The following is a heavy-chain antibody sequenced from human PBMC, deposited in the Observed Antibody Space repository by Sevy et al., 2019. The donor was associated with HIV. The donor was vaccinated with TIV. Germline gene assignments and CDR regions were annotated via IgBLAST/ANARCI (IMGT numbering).Heavy chain of an antibody. V-gene: IGHV4-34*01. CDR3: ATRRGHLSFDY. CDR1: TGSFSGYY. J-gene: IGHJ4*02. Sequence: SETLSLTCVVYTGSFSGYYWSWIRQPPGKGLEWIGEINHSGSTNYNPSLKSLVTISADTSKNQFSLKLSSVTAADTAVYYCATRRGHLSFDYWGQGTLVTVSS. CDR2: INHSGST.